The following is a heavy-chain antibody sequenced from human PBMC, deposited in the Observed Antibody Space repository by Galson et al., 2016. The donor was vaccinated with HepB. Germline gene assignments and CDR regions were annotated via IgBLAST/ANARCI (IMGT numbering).Heavy chain of an antibody. CDR3: ARGGWYGDFFDY. J-gene: IGHJ4*02. V-gene: IGHV3-7*01. D-gene: IGHD4-17*01. Sequence: SLRLSCAASGFTFSGCWMSWVRQAPGKGLEWVANIRQDGSEKSYVDSVKGRFTISRDNAKNSLFLQMNSLRAEDTAVYYCARGGWYGDFFDYWGQGTLVTVSS. CDR1: GFTFSGCW. CDR2: IRQDGSEK.